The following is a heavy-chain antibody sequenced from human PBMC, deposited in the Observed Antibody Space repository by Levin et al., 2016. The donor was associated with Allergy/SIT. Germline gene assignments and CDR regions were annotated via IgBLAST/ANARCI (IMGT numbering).Heavy chain of an antibody. D-gene: IGHD3-3*01. CDR3: ATVTYYDFWSGYGGPNY. Sequence: SETLSLTCAVSGYSISSGYYWGWIRQPPGKGLEWIGSIYHSGSTYYNPSLKSRVTISVDTSKNQFSLKLSSVTAADTAVYYCATVTYYDFWSGYGGPNYWGQGTLVTVSS. J-gene: IGHJ4*02. CDR1: GYSISSGYY. CDR2: IYHSGST. V-gene: IGHV4-38-2*01.